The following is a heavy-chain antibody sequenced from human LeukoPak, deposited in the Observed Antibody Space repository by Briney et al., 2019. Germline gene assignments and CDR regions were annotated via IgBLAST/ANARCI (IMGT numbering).Heavy chain of an antibody. Sequence: SVKVSCKASGGTFSSYAISWVRQAPGQGREWMGGIIPIFGTANYAQKLQGRVTMTTDTSTSTAYMELRSLRSDDTAVYYCARLEPPAGGYWGQGTLVTVSS. J-gene: IGHJ4*02. D-gene: IGHD1-14*01. CDR1: GGTFSSYA. V-gene: IGHV1-69*05. CDR3: ARLEPPAGGY. CDR2: IIPIFGTA.